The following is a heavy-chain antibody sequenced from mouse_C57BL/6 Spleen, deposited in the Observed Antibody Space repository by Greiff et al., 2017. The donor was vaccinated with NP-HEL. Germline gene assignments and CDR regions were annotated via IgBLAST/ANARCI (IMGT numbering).Heavy chain of an antibody. J-gene: IGHJ2*01. CDR3: TTRYDGYYVDY. CDR2: IDPENGDT. D-gene: IGHD2-3*01. V-gene: IGHV14-4*01. Sequence: EVQLQQSGAELVRPGASVKLSCTASGFNIKDDYMHWVKQRPEQGLEWIGWIDPENGDTEYASKFQGKATITADTSSNTAYLQLSSLTSEDTAVYYCTTRYDGYYVDYWGQGTTRTVSS. CDR1: GFNIKDDY.